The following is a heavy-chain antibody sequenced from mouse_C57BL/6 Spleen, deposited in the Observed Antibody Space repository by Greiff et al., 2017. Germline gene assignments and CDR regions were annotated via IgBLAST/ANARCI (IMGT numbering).Heavy chain of an antibody. J-gene: IGHJ3*01. D-gene: IGHD2-4*01. CDR3: ARQNYDPWFAY. Sequence: EVQVVESGGDLVKPGGSLKLSCAASGFTFSSYGMSWVRQTPDKRLEWVATISSGGSYTYYPDSVKGRFTISRDNAKNTLYLQMSSLKSEDTAMYYCARQNYDPWFAYWGQGTLVTVSA. V-gene: IGHV5-6*01. CDR1: GFTFSSYG. CDR2: ISSGGSYT.